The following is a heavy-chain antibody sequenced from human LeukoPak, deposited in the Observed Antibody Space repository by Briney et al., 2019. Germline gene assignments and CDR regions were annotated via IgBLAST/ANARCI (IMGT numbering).Heavy chain of an antibody. J-gene: IGHJ5*02. CDR2: IYHTGST. Sequence: SQTLSLTCDVSGGSISSGLYSWSWMRQPLGKGLEWIGYIYHTGSTYYNPSLKSRGTITVDTSKNQFSLRLSSVTAADTAVYYCARLQYCSGTSCYWFDPWGQGTLVTAS. CDR3: ARLQYCSGTSCYWFDP. CDR1: GGSISSGLYS. D-gene: IGHD2-2*01. V-gene: IGHV4-30-2*01.